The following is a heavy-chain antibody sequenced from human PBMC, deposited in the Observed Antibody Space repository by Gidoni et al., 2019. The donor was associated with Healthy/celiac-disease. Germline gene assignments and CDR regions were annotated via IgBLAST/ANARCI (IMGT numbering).Heavy chain of an antibody. CDR2: ISAYNGNT. D-gene: IGHD1-7*01. J-gene: IGHJ5*02. CDR3: ARDSITGTTDGFDP. V-gene: IGHV1-18*01. CDR1: GYTFTSYG. Sequence: GYTFTSYGISWVRQAPGQGLEWMGWISAYNGNTNYAQKLQGRVTMTTDTSTSTAYMELRSLRSDDTAVYYCARDSITGTTDGFDPWGQGTLVTVSS.